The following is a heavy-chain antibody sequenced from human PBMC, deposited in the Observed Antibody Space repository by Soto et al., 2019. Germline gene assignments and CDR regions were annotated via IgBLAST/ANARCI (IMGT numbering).Heavy chain of an antibody. CDR3: AHRHYDTLTAYRTPGLFDQ. CDR1: GGSISSYY. Sequence: SETLSLTCTVSGGSISSYYWSWIRQPPGKGLEWIGYIYYSGSTNYNPSLKSRLTITKDTSKNQVVLTMTNMDPVDTATYYCAHRHYDTLTAYRTPGLFDQWGPGTLVTVSS. V-gene: IGHV4-59*01. D-gene: IGHD3-9*01. CDR2: IYYSGST. J-gene: IGHJ4*02.